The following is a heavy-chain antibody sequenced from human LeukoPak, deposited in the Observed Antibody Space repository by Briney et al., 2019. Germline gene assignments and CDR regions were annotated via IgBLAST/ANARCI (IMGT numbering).Heavy chain of an antibody. J-gene: IGHJ6*02. V-gene: IGHV4-59*01. CDR2: VNHSGST. CDR3: ARDLFGVVSAVRMDV. D-gene: IGHD3-3*01. Sequence: SSETLSLTCTVSGGSINYYYWTWLRQPPGKGLEWIGYVNHSGSTNYNPSLKSRVSISIDTSRKQFSLKLSSVTAADTAVYYCARDLFGVVSAVRMDVWGHGTTVTV. CDR1: GGSINYYY.